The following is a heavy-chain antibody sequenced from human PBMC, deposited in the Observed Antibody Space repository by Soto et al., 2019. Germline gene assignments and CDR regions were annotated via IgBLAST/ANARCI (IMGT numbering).Heavy chain of an antibody. CDR1: GFTLSGRS. CDR2: IDNAGTDS. CDR3: ARGWFGPDV. D-gene: IGHD3-10*01. V-gene: IGHV3-74*01. J-gene: IGHJ6*04. Sequence: EVQLVESGGGLVQPGGSLRLSCAASGFTLSGRSMHWVRQAPGKGLVWVSGIDNAGTDSTYAASVKGRFTSSRDNAKNMLYLQMNSLRVEDTAVYYCARGWFGPDVWGKGTRVTVSS.